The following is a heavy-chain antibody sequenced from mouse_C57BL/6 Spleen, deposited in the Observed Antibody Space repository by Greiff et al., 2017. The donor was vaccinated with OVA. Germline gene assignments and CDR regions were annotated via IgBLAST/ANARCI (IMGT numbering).Heavy chain of an antibody. CDR1: GYSFTGYY. V-gene: IGHV1-42*01. CDR3: ARWVPTVVAGFDY. CDR2: INPSTGGT. J-gene: IGHJ2*01. D-gene: IGHD1-1*01. Sequence: VQLQQSGPELVRPGASVKISCKASGYSFTGYYMNWVKQSPEKSLEWIGEINPSTGGTTYNQKFKAKATLTVDKSSSTAYMQIKSLTSEDSAVYYCARWVPTVVAGFDYWGQGTTLTVSS.